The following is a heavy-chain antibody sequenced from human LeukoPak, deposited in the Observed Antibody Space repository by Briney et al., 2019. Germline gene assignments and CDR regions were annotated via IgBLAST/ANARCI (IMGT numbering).Heavy chain of an antibody. J-gene: IGHJ5*02. CDR1: GFTFSSYG. V-gene: IGHV3-33*03. Sequence: GRSLRLSCAASGFTFSSYGMHWVRQAPGKGLEWVAVIWSDGSNKDYADSVKGRFTISRDKSKNTLYLEMNRLRAEDTAVYYCAKDRGATGSDWFDPWGQGTLVSVSS. CDR2: IWSDGSNK. CDR3: AKDRGATGSDWFDP. D-gene: IGHD1-26*01.